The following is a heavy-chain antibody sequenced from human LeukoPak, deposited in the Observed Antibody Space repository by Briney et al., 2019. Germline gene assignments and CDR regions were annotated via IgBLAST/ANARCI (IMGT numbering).Heavy chain of an antibody. D-gene: IGHD5-18*01. CDR2: INPDSGGT. J-gene: IGHJ4*02. CDR3: ATLTWIQLWLLDY. CDR1: GYTFNDYY. V-gene: IGHV1-2*02. Sequence: ASVKVSCKASGYTFNDYYMHWVRQAPGQGLEWIGRINPDSGGTDYAQKFQGRVTMTRDTSITTAYMDLSGLRSDDTAVYYCATLTWIQLWLLDYWGQGTLVTVSS.